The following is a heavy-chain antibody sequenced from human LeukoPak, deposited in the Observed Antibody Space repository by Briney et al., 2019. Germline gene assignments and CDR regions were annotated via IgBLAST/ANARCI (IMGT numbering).Heavy chain of an antibody. CDR1: GGTLSSFA. V-gene: IGHV1-69*13. Sequence: SVKVSCKASGGTLSSFAISWVRQAPGQGLEWMGGIIPICGTANYAQNFQGRVTITADESTSTAYMELSSLRSEDTAVYYCARQFTSYETGRGTYVWSDAIDIWGQGTMVTVSS. J-gene: IGHJ3*02. D-gene: IGHD2/OR15-2a*01. CDR3: ARQFTSYETGRGTYVWSDAIDI. CDR2: IIPICGTA.